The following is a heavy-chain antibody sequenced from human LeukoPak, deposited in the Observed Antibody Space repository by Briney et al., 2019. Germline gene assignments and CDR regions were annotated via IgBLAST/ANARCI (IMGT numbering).Heavy chain of an antibody. V-gene: IGHV1-8*01. CDR2: MNPNSGNT. Sequence: GASVKVSCKASGYTFTSYDINWVRQATGQGLEWMGWMNPNSGNTGYAQKFQGRVTMTRNTSISTAYMELSSLRSEDTAVYYCARAVWFGEFGVEYFDYWGQGTLVTVSS. CDR3: ARAVWFGEFGVEYFDY. D-gene: IGHD3-10*01. CDR1: GYTFTSYD. J-gene: IGHJ4*02.